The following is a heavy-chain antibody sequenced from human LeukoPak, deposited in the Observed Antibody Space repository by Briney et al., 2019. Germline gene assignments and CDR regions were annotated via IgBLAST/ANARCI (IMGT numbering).Heavy chain of an antibody. CDR2: MNPNSGNT. CDR1: GYTFTCYD. D-gene: IGHD6-13*01. V-gene: IGHV1-8*03. J-gene: IGHJ5*02. CDR3: ARGVSSVAAADWFDP. Sequence: ASVKVSCKASGYTFTCYDINWVRQATGQGLEWMGWMNPNSGNTGYAQKFQGRVTITRNTSISTAYMELSSLRSEDTAVYYCARGVSSVAAADWFDPWGQGTLVTVSS.